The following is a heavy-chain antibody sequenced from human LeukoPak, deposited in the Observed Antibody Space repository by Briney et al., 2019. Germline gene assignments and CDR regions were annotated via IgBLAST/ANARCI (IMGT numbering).Heavy chain of an antibody. V-gene: IGHV3-13*01. Sequence: GGSLRLSCAASGFTFSSYDMHWVRQATGKGLEWASAIGTAGDTYYPGSVKGRFTISRENAKNSLYPQMNSLRAGDTAVYYCARGPSGWSPGGYYYYGMDVWGQGTTVTVSS. J-gene: IGHJ6*02. D-gene: IGHD6-19*01. CDR2: IGTAGDT. CDR3: ARGPSGWSPGGYYYYGMDV. CDR1: GFTFSSYD.